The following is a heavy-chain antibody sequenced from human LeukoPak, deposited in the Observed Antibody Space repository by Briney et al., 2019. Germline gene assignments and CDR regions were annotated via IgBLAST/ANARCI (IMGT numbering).Heavy chain of an antibody. CDR2: ISAYNGNT. Sequence: ASVKVSCKASGYTFTGYYMHWARQAPGQGLEWMGWISAYNGNTNYAQKLQGRVTMTTDTSTSTAYMELRSLRSDDTAVYYCARETMVRGVPPPYYFDYWGQGTLVTVSS. CDR3: ARETMVRGVPPPYYFDY. CDR1: GYTFTGYY. V-gene: IGHV1-18*04. J-gene: IGHJ4*02. D-gene: IGHD3-10*01.